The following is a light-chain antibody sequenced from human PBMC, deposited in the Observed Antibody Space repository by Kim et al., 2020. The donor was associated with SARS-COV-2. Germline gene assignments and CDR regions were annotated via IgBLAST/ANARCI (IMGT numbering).Light chain of an antibody. CDR2: GKY. CDR1: SLRNYY. J-gene: IGLJ2*01. V-gene: IGLV3-19*01. CDR3: NSRDSSGDHVV. Sequence: SSELTQDPAVSVALGQTVRLTCQGDSLRNYYATWYQQRPGQAPVLVLYGKYNRPSGIPDRFSGSASGNTASLTITGAQPEDEADYFCNSRDSSGDHVVFGGGTKLTVL.